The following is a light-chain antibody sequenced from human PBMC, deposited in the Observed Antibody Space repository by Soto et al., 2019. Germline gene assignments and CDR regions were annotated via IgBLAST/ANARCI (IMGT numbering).Light chain of an antibody. CDR3: QQYYSYPHT. V-gene: IGKV1-8*01. Sequence: IQMTQSPSAMSASVGDRVTITCRASQGISSYLAWYQQKPGKAPKLLIYAASTLQSGVPSRFSGSGSGTDFTLTISCLQSEDFATYYCQQYYSYPHTFGGGTKVDIK. CDR2: AAS. J-gene: IGKJ4*01. CDR1: QGISSY.